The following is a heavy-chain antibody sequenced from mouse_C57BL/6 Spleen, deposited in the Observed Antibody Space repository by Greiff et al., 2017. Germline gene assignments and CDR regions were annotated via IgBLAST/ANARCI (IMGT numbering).Heavy chain of an antibody. Sequence: VQLQQSGAELAKPGASVKLSCKASGYTFTSYWMHWVKQRPGQGLEWIGYINPSSGYTKYNQKFKDKATLTADKSSSTAYMQLSSLTYEDSAVYDCARGDGNPYWYFDVWGTGTTVTVSS. CDR1: GYTFTSYW. CDR2: INPSSGYT. J-gene: IGHJ1*03. D-gene: IGHD2-1*01. CDR3: ARGDGNPYWYFDV. V-gene: IGHV1-7*01.